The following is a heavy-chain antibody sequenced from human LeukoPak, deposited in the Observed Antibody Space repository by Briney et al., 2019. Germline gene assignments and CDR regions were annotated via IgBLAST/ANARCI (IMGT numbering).Heavy chain of an antibody. CDR2: IRYDGSES. CDR3: ARGPLYSSSWYDWFDP. CDR1: GFTFTTHH. Sequence: PGGSLRLSCSASGFTFTTHHMHWVRQAPGKGLEWVAFIRYDGSESYYADSVKGRFTISRDNSKNTLYLQMNSLRAEDTAVYYCARGPLYSSSWYDWFDPWGQGTLVTVSS. V-gene: IGHV3-30*02. J-gene: IGHJ5*02. D-gene: IGHD6-13*01.